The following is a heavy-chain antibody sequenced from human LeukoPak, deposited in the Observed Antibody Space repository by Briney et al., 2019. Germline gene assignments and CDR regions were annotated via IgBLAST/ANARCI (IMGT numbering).Heavy chain of an antibody. CDR1: GFSFDDYV. Sequence: GTSLRLSCAASGFSFDDYVMHWVRQAPGKGVEWVSGISWNSGSIGYADSVKGRFTISRDNAKNTLYLQMNSLRAEDTAVYYCAREKVGADYYYYYYGMDVWGQGTTVTVSS. CDR3: AREKVGADYYYYYYGMDV. CDR2: ISWNSGSI. D-gene: IGHD1-26*01. J-gene: IGHJ6*02. V-gene: IGHV3-9*01.